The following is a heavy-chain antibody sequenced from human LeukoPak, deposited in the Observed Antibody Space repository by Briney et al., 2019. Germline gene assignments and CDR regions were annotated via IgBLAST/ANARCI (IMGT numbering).Heavy chain of an antibody. CDR2: INPDGSTT. J-gene: IGHJ4*02. Sequence: PGGSLRLSCAASGFTFSSYWMHWVRQAPGKGLVWVSRINPDGSTTSYADSVKGRFTISRDNAKNSLYLQMNSLRVDDTAIYYCAREVKWELPDYWGQGTLVTVSS. CDR3: AREVKWELPDY. CDR1: GFTFSSYW. D-gene: IGHD1-26*01. V-gene: IGHV3-74*01.